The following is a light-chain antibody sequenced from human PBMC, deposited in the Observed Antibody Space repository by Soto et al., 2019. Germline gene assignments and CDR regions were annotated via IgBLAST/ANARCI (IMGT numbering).Light chain of an antibody. CDR2: GAS. Sequence: DIVMTQSPAILSLSLGERATLSCRASQSISDYLAWYQQRSGQAPRLLIYGASTRATGVPARFSGSGSGTEITLTISSRRSDDFAISDCQRYKRRPPLTFGGGTKVE. J-gene: IGKJ4*01. CDR3: QRYKRRPPLT. V-gene: IGKV3-15*01. CDR1: QSISDY.